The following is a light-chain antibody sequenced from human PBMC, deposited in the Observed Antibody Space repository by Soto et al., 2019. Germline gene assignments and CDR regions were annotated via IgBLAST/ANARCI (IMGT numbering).Light chain of an antibody. CDR3: QQYDSSPKT. V-gene: IGKV3-20*01. CDR1: QSVSSSY. CDR2: GAS. Sequence: EIVLTQSPGPLSLSPGERATLSCRASQSVSSSYLAWYQQKPGHAPRLLIYGASSRATGIPDGFSGSGSGTDFTLTISRLEPEDVAVYYCQQYDSSPKTFGQGTKVEIK. J-gene: IGKJ1*01.